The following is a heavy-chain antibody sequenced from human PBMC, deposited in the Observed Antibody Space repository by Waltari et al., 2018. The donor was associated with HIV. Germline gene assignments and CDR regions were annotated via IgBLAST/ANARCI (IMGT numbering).Heavy chain of an antibody. CDR2: MYNSGTT. V-gene: IGHV4-39*01. CDR3: ARRGDGFNQHARLDH. D-gene: IGHD2-2*01. J-gene: IGHJ4*02. CDR1: GGSITRNDFY. Sequence: QLHLQESGPGLVKPSETLALTCTVPGGSITRNDFYWAWIRQPPGKGLEWIGLMYNSGTTYYNPSLKGRVSMSRDTSKNRFSLRLHSVTAADTAIYYCARRGDGFNQHARLDHWGPGTLVTVSS.